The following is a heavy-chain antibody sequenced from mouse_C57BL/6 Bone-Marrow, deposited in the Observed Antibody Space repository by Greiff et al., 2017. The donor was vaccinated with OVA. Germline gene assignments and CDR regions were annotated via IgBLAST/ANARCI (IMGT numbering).Heavy chain of an antibody. CDR1: GYSITSGYY. J-gene: IGHJ4*01. Sequence: EVQLQESGPGLVKPSQSLSLTCSVTGYSITSGYYWNWIRQFPGNKLEWMGYISYDGSNNYNPSLKNRSSITRDTSKNQFFLKLKSVTTEDTATYYCARDTHYYGSSSYYAMDYWGQGTSVTVSS. V-gene: IGHV3-6*01. D-gene: IGHD1-1*01. CDR3: ARDTHYYGSSSYYAMDY. CDR2: ISYDGSN.